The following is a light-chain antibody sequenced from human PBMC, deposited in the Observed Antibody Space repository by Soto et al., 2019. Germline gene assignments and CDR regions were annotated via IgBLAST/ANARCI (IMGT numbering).Light chain of an antibody. CDR2: EDN. CDR3: QSYDSSNRWV. J-gene: IGLJ3*02. CDR1: SGSIASNY. V-gene: IGLV6-57*01. Sequence: NFMLTQPHSVSASPGKTVTISCTRSSGSIASNYVQWYQQRPGSSPTTVIYEDNQRPSGVPDRFSGSIDSSSNSASLTISALKTEDEADYYCQSYDSSNRWVFGGGTKLTVL.